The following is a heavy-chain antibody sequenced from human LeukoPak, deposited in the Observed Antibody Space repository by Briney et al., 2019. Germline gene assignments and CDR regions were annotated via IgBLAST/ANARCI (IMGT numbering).Heavy chain of an antibody. V-gene: IGHV3-15*01. J-gene: IGHJ4*02. D-gene: IGHD3-22*01. CDR3: TTAIRWVVVIDY. Sequence: GGSLGFSGEPPDFISGKTWLSWVGRPPGRGWGWVGRIKSKTDGGTTDYAAPVKGRFSISRDDSEQTLYLQMNSLKTEDTAVYYCTTAIRWVVVIDYWGQGALVTVSS. CDR1: DFISGKTW. CDR2: IKSKTDGGTT.